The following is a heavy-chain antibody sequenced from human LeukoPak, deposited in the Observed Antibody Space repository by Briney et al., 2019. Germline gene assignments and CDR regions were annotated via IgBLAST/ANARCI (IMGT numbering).Heavy chain of an antibody. CDR2: IYYSGST. Sequence: PSETLSLTCIVSGGSISSSSYYWGWIRQPPGKGLEWIGSIYYSGSTYYNPSLKSRVTISVDTSKNQFSLKLSSVTAADTAVYYCARVKGSGWKRPLHWYFDLWGRGTLVTASS. D-gene: IGHD6-19*01. CDR3: ARVKGSGWKRPLHWYFDL. V-gene: IGHV4-39*07. J-gene: IGHJ2*01. CDR1: GGSISSSSYY.